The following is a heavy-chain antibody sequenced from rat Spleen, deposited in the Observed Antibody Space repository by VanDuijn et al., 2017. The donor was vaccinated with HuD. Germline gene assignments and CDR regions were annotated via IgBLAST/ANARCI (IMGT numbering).Heavy chain of an antibody. J-gene: IGHJ2*01. CDR2: ISPSGGTT. CDR1: GFTFSDYD. CDR3: AKDQDPPQDYYYSSSHYFAY. V-gene: IGHV5-25*01. Sequence: EVQLVESGGGLVQPGRSLTLSCAASGFTFSDYDMAWVRQAPTKGLEWVASISPSGGTTYYRDSVKGRFTISRDNAKSTLYLQMNSLRSEDTATYYCAKDQDPPQDYYYSSSHYFAYWGQGVMVTVSS. D-gene: IGHD1-2*01.